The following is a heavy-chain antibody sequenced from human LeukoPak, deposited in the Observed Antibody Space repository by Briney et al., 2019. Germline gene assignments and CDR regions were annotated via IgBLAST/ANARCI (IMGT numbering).Heavy chain of an antibody. CDR2: IFPSGGEI. J-gene: IGHJ4*02. D-gene: IGHD3-10*01. V-gene: IGHV3-23*01. CDR3: ARESSGVLGFDY. CDR1: GFTFSTFA. Sequence: GGSLRLSCAASGFTFSTFAMIWVRQPPGKGLEWVSSIFPSGGEIHYADSVRGRFTISRDNSKSTLSLQMNSLRAEDTAVYYCARESSGVLGFDYWGQGTLVTVSS.